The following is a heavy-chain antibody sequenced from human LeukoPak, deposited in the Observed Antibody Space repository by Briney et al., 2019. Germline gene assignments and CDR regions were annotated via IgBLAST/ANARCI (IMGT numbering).Heavy chain of an antibody. CDR2: IIPIFGTA. V-gene: IGHV1-69*05. CDR1: GGTFSSYA. CDR3: ARDRCSSTSCYEGGFDY. Sequence: ASVKVSCKASGGTFSSYAIGWVRQAPGQGLEWMGGIIPIFGTANYAQKFQGRVTITTDESTSTAYMELSSLRSEDTAVYYCARDRCSSTSCYEGGFDYWGQGTLVTVSS. D-gene: IGHD2-2*01. J-gene: IGHJ4*02.